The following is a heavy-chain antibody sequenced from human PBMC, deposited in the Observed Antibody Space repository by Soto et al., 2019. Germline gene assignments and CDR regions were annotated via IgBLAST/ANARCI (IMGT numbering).Heavy chain of an antibody. V-gene: IGHV1-18*01. CDR2: ISAYNGNT. D-gene: IGHD3-3*01. Sequence: VASVKVSCKASGYTFTSYGISWVRQAPGQGLEWMGWISAYNGNTNYAQKLQGRVTMTTDTSTSTAYMELRSLRSDDTAVYYCARGYYDFWSGYYSYYMDVWGKGTTVTVSS. J-gene: IGHJ6*03. CDR1: GYTFTSYG. CDR3: ARGYYDFWSGYYSYYMDV.